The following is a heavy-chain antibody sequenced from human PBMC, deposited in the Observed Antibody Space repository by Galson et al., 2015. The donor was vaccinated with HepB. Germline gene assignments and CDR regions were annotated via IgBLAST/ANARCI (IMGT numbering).Heavy chain of an antibody. V-gene: IGHV3-48*01. CDR1: GFTFSSYS. Sequence: SLRLSCAASGFTFSSYSMNWVRQAPGKGLEWVSYISSSSSTIYYADSVKGRFTISRDNAKNSLYLQMNSLRAENTAVYYCARVLGRGWLQNTESYGMVVWGQGTTVTVSS. CDR2: ISSSSSTI. CDR3: ARVLGRGWLQNTESYGMVV. J-gene: IGHJ6*02. D-gene: IGHD5-24*01.